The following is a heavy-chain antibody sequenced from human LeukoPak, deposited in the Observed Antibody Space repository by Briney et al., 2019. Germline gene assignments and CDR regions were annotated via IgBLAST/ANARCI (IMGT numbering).Heavy chain of an antibody. Sequence: GASVTVSFTSSVYIFTYYYMHWVRQAPGQGLEGMGWIYPKSGGTGYAQNFQGRVTMTWDTSITTAYMELNRLTSDDTAVYYCAREFPRTSGFDYGGQGSLVTVSS. D-gene: IGHD1-26*01. CDR3: AREFPRTSGFDY. V-gene: IGHV1-2*02. CDR1: VYIFTYYY. J-gene: IGHJ4*02. CDR2: IYPKSGGT.